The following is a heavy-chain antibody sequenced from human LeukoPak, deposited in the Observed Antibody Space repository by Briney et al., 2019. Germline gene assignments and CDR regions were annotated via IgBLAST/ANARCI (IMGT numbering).Heavy chain of an antibody. CDR2: INHRGST. Sequence: SETLSLTCTVYGGSFSDYYWSWLRQPPGKGLEWIGEINHRGSTKYNPSLKSRVTISVDKSKNQFSLKLSSVTAADTAVYYCARARPYYYDSSGYYPDWGQGTLVTVSS. V-gene: IGHV4-34*01. D-gene: IGHD3-22*01. CDR1: GGSFSDYY. J-gene: IGHJ4*02. CDR3: ARARPYYYDSSGYYPD.